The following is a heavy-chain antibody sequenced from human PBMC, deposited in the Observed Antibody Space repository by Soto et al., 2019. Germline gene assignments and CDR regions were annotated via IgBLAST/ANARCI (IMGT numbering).Heavy chain of an antibody. J-gene: IGHJ4*02. CDR1: GGSISSGGYY. V-gene: IGHV4-31*03. CDR2: IYYSGST. Sequence: QVQLQESGPGLVKPSRTLSLTCTVSGGSISSGGYYWSWIRQHPGKGLEWIGYIYYSGSTYYNPSLKSRVTISVDTSKNQFSLKLSSVTAADTAVYYCARGLDSSGKVFDYWGQGTLVTVSS. D-gene: IGHD3-22*01. CDR3: ARGLDSSGKVFDY.